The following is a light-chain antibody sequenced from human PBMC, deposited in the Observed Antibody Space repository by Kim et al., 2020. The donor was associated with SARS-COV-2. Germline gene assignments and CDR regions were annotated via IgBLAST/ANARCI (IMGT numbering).Light chain of an antibody. CDR2: DVS. V-gene: IGLV2-14*01. J-gene: IGLJ1*01. CDR3: SSYTSSSTFEV. CDR1: SSDVGGYNY. Sequence: QSALTQPASVSGSPGQSITISCTGTSSDVGGYNYVSWYQQHPGKAPKVMIYDVSKRPSGVSNRFSGSKSGNTASLTISGLQAEDEADYYCSSYTSSSTFEVFGTGTKVTVL.